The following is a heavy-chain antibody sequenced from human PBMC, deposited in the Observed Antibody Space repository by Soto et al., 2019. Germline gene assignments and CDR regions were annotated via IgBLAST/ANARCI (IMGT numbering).Heavy chain of an antibody. V-gene: IGHV4-4*02. CDR1: GDPISSSKW. CDR2: IDQNGIT. Sequence: SETLSLTCAVSGDPISSSKWWTWVRQTPGKGLEWIGKIDQNGITNYNPSLESRVTILKDNSKNQLSLKLTSVTAVDSAVYYCARLNRDYYYYGMDVWGEGATVTVSS. J-gene: IGHJ6*04. CDR3: ARLNRDYYYYGMDV.